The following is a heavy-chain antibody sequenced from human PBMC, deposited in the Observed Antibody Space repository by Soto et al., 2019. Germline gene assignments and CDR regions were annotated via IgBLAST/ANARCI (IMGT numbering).Heavy chain of an antibody. V-gene: IGHV1-18*01. CDR3: ARDVIAPPNYFDP. Sequence: ASVKVSCKASGYGFSFGFSWVRQAPGQGLEWMGWISASDGSSNSAQKFRPRIALTTDTSTNTAYMELLSLTSDDTAVYYCARDVIAPPNYFDPWGQGTLVTVSS. CDR2: ISASDGSS. CDR1: GYGFSFG. D-gene: IGHD4-4*01. J-gene: IGHJ5*02.